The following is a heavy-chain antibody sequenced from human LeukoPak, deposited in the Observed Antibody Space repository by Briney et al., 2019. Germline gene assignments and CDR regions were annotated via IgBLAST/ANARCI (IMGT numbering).Heavy chain of an antibody. CDR2: ISAYNGNT. V-gene: IGHV1-18*01. J-gene: IGHJ4*02. CDR1: GYTFTSYG. D-gene: IGHD4-23*01. Sequence: GASVKVSCKASGYTFTSYGISWVRQAPGQGLEWMGWISAYNGNTDYAQKLQGRVTMTTDTSTSTAYMELRSLRSDDTAVYYCARALTTVVTNLGHLLDYWGQGTLVTVSS. CDR3: ARALTTVVTNLGHLLDY.